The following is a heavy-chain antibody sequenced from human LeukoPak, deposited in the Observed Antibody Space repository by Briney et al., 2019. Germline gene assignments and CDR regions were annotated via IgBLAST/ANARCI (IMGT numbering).Heavy chain of an antibody. CDR2: INAGNGNT. CDR1: GYTFTSYA. V-gene: IGHV1-3*01. Sequence: GASVKVSCKASGYTFTSYAMHWVRQAPGQRLEWMGWINAGNGNTKYSQKFQGRVTITRDTSASTAYMELSSLRPEDTAVYYCARRPDDSSSGFDYWGPGTLVTVSS. CDR3: ARRPDDSSSGFDY. J-gene: IGHJ4*02. D-gene: IGHD6-6*01.